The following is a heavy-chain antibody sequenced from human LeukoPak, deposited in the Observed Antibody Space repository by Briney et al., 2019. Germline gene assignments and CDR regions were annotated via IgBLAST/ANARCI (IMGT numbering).Heavy chain of an antibody. Sequence: NPSETLSLTCTVSGGSISSYYWSWIRQPPGKGLEWIGYIYYSGSTNYNPSLKSRVTTSVDTSKNQFSLKLSSVTAADTAVYYCARWGHTPHYFDYWGQGTLVTVSS. CDR2: IYYSGST. J-gene: IGHJ4*02. CDR1: GGSISSYY. D-gene: IGHD3-16*01. V-gene: IGHV4-59*08. CDR3: ARWGHTPHYFDY.